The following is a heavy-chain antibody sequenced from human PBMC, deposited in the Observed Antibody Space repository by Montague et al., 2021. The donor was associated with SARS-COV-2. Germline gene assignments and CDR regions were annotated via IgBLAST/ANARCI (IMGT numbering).Heavy chain of an antibody. J-gene: IGHJ6*02. CDR3: AKNGGAHGLDV. V-gene: IGHV3-7*01. D-gene: IGHD4-23*01. CDR1: GFTFSNIW. Sequence: SLSLSCAASGFTFSNIWMIWVRQAPGKGLEWVANIKPDESEKHYVYSVKGRFSISRDNAKNSLYLQMDNLRAEDTAIYYCAKNGGAHGLDVWGQGTSVSVSS. CDR2: IKPDESEK.